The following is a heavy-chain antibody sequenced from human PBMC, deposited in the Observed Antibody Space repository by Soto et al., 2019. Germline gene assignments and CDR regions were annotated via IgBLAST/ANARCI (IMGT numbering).Heavy chain of an antibody. V-gene: IGHV3-11*01. Sequence: GGSLRLSCAASGFTFSDYYMSWIRQAPGKGLEWVSYISSSGSTIYYADSVKGRFTISRDNAKNSLYLQMSSLRSEDTAVYYCARERGLRDDILTGYYNAYYYYGMDVWGQGTTVTVSS. D-gene: IGHD3-9*01. CDR3: ARERGLRDDILTGYYNAYYYYGMDV. CDR2: ISSSGSTI. CDR1: GFTFSDYY. J-gene: IGHJ6*02.